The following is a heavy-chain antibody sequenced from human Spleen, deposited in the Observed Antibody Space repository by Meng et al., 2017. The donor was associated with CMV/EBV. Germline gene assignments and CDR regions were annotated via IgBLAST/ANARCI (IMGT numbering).Heavy chain of an antibody. CDR3: ARGQKGYFDL. V-gene: IGHV4-30-4*01. J-gene: IGHJ2*01. CDR1: GGSISSSNYY. Sequence: HQQESGPGRFRPSRPLSPPCTVSGGSISSSNYYWSWIRQPPGKGLEWSGHIYNSGSTYYNPSLKSRITISVDTSKNQFSLKLSSVTAADTAVYYCARGQKGYFDLWGRGALVTVSS. CDR2: IYNSGST.